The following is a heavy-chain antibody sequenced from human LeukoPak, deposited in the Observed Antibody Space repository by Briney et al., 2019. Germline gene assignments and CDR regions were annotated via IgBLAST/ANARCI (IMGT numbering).Heavy chain of an antibody. Sequence: PSETLSLTCAVSGASLSAYCWSWIRKPPEKGLEWVGEINHSGSTNYNPSLKSRVAISVDTSKNQFSLRLTSVTAADTAVYYCARAGGADSPQDLDYWGQGILVTVSS. CDR1: GASLSAYC. D-gene: IGHD3-22*01. CDR3: ARAGGADSPQDLDY. V-gene: IGHV4-34*01. CDR2: INHSGST. J-gene: IGHJ4*02.